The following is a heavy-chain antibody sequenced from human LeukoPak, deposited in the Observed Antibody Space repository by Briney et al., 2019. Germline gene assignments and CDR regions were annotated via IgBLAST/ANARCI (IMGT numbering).Heavy chain of an antibody. Sequence: SQTLSLTCTVSGGSISSGGYYWSWIRQHPGKGLEWIGYIYYSGSTYYNPSLKSRVTISVDTSKNQFSLKLSSVTAADTAVYYCARRWVGVENWFDPWGQGTLVTVSS. D-gene: IGHD3-3*01. CDR1: GGSISSGGYY. V-gene: IGHV4-31*03. CDR3: ARRWVGVENWFDP. CDR2: IYYSGST. J-gene: IGHJ5*02.